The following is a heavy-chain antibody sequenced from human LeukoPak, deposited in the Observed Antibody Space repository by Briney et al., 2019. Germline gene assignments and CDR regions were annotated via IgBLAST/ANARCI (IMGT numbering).Heavy chain of an antibody. D-gene: IGHD2-15*01. CDR1: GFTFSSPA. CDR3: AKDPPVATR. CDR2: ITPSGDGT. V-gene: IGHV3-23*01. J-gene: IGHJ4*02. Sequence: GGSLRLSCAASGFTFSSPAMSWVRQAPGKGLEWVSSITPSGDGTYYADSVKGRFTISRDNSKNTLYLQMNSLRAEDTAVYYCAKDPPVATRWGQGTLVTVSS.